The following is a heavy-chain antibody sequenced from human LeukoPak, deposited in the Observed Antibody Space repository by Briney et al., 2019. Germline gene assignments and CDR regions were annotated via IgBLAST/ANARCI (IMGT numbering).Heavy chain of an antibody. CDR2: IKSKVDGGTT. CDR1: GFTFSNAW. J-gene: IGHJ1*01. Sequence: PGGSLRLSCATSGFTFSNAWMSWVRQAPGKGLEWVGRIKSKVDGGTTDYAAPVKGRFTIPRDDSKNTLYLQMNSLKTEDTAVYYCTTEELARSGYYYVGHWGQGTLVTVSS. CDR3: TTEELARSGYYYVGH. V-gene: IGHV3-15*01. D-gene: IGHD3-22*01.